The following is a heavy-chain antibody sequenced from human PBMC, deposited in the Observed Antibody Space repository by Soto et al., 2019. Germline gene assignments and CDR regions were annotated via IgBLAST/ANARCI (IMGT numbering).Heavy chain of an antibody. Sequence: ASVKVSCKASGYTFTGYYMHWVRQAPGQGLEWMGWINPNSGGTNYAQKFQDWVTMTRDTSISTAYMELSRLRSDDTAVYYCARESTISRPDAFDIWGQGTMVTVSS. D-gene: IGHD1-1*01. CDR3: ARESTISRPDAFDI. CDR1: GYTFTGYY. J-gene: IGHJ3*02. CDR2: INPNSGGT. V-gene: IGHV1-2*04.